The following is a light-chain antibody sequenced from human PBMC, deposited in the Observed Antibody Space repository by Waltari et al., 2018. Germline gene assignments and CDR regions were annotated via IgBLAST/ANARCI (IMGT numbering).Light chain of an antibody. Sequence: SSELTQDPAVSVALAQRVRITCQGDSLRTYYASGYQQKPGQAPVLVFYGKNNRPSGIPDRFSDSSSGNTASLIITGTQAEDEAVYYCNSRDTIGDHVVFGGGTKLTVL. CDR3: NSRDTIGDHVV. V-gene: IGLV3-19*01. CDR2: GKN. J-gene: IGLJ2*01. CDR1: SLRTYY.